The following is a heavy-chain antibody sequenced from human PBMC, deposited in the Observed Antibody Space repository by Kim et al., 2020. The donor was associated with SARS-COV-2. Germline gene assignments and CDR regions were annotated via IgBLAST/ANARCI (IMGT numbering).Heavy chain of an antibody. CDR3: ARVAPIWSGNWFDP. J-gene: IGHJ5*02. V-gene: IGHV4-34*01. D-gene: IGHD3-3*01. Sequence: SETLSLTCAVYGGSFSGYYWSWIRQPPGKGLEWIGEINHSGSTNYNPSLKSRVTISVDTSKNQFSLKLSSVTAADTAVYYCARVAPIWSGNWFDPWGQGTLVTVSS. CDR2: INHSGST. CDR1: GGSFSGYY.